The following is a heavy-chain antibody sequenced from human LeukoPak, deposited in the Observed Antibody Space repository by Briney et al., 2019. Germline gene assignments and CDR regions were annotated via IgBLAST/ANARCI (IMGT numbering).Heavy chain of an antibody. V-gene: IGHV1-58*02. CDR3: AAEGTYYYDDNAAKKWFDP. J-gene: IGHJ5*02. CDR2: IGVGSSNT. CDR1: GFTFTSSS. Sequence: SVKVSCKASGFTFTSSSMHWVRQARGQRLEWIGWIGVGSSNTDYVQKFQERLTITRDMSTSTAYMELSSLRSEDTAVYYCAAEGTYYYDDNAAKKWFDPWGQGTLVTVPS. D-gene: IGHD3-22*01.